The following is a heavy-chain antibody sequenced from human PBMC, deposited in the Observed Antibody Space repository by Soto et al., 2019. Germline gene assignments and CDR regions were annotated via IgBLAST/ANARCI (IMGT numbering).Heavy chain of an antibody. CDR3: ARSFAERFNFDY. Sequence: ASVKVSCKASGYTFTSYAMHWVRQAPGQRLEWMGWINAGNGNTKYSQKFQGRVTITRGTSASTAYMELSSLRSEDTAVYYCARSFAERFNFDYWGQGTLVTVSS. J-gene: IGHJ4*02. V-gene: IGHV1-3*01. CDR1: GYTFTSYA. CDR2: INAGNGNT. D-gene: IGHD3-3*01.